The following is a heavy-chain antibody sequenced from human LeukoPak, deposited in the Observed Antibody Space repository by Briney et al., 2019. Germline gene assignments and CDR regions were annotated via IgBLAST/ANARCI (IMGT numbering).Heavy chain of an antibody. CDR1: GFTFSDYY. CDR3: AKDLAEGDGYNPDY. D-gene: IGHD5-24*01. V-gene: IGHV3-11*04. CDR2: ISSSGSTI. J-gene: IGHJ4*02. Sequence: PGVSLRLSCAASGFTFSDYYMSWIRQAPGKGLEWVSYISSSGSTIYYADSVKGRFTISRDNSKNTLYLQMNSLRAEDTAVYYCAKDLAEGDGYNPDYWGQGTLVTVSS.